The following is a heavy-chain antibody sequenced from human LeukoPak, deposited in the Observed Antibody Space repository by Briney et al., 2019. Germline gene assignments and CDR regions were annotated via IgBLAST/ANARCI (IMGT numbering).Heavy chain of an antibody. CDR2: IYYSGST. CDR1: GGSISSYY. D-gene: IGHD5-18*01. Sequence: SETLSLTCTVSGGSISSYYWSWIRQPPGKGLEWIAYIYYSGSTNYNPSLKSRVTISVDTSKNQFSLKLTSVTAADTAVYYCARGAYSYVGYFDYWGQGTLVTVSS. V-gene: IGHV4-59*01. CDR3: ARGAYSYVGYFDY. J-gene: IGHJ4*02.